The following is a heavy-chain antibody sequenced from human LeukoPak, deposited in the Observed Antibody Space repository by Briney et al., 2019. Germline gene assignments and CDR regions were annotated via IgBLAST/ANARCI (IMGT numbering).Heavy chain of an antibody. CDR1: GGSFSGYY. CDR3: ARDSSVVVTRDAFDI. CDR2: INHSGST. V-gene: IGHV4-34*01. Sequence: PSETLSLTCAVYGGSFSGYYWSWIRQPPGKGLEWIGEINHSGSTNYNPSLKSRVTISVDTSKNQFSLKLSSVTAVDTAVYYCARDSSVVVTRDAFDIWGQGTMVTVSS. J-gene: IGHJ3*02. D-gene: IGHD3-22*01.